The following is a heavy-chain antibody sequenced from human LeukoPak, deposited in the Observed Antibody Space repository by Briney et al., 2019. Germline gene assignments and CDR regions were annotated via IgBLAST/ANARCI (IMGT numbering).Heavy chain of an antibody. J-gene: IGHJ4*02. CDR2: IYTSGST. V-gene: IGHV4-4*07. CDR1: GGSISSYY. CDR3: ARDRTYDSSGYYDY. Sequence: SETLSLTCTVSGGSISSYYWSWIRQPAGKGLEWIGRIYTSGSTNYNLSLKSRVTMSVDTSKNQFSLKLSSVTAADTAVYYCARDRTYDSSGYYDYWGQGTLVTVSS. D-gene: IGHD3-22*01.